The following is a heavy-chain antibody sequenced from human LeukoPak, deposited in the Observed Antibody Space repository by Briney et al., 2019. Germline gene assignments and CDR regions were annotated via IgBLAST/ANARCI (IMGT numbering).Heavy chain of an antibody. CDR2: IYYSGST. CDR1: GGSISSGGYY. V-gene: IGHV4-31*03. CDR3: ASKGRSGPFNWFDP. D-gene: IGHD2-15*01. Sequence: SETLSLTCTVSGGSISSGGYYWSWIRQHPGKGLEWIGYIYYSGSTNYNPSLKSRVTISVDKSKNQFSLKLSSVTAADTAVYYCASKGRSGPFNWFDPWGQGTLVTVSS. J-gene: IGHJ5*02.